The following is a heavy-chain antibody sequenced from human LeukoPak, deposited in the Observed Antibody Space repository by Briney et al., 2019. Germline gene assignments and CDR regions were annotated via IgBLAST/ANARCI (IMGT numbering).Heavy chain of an antibody. D-gene: IGHD3-22*01. CDR2: ISWNSGSI. CDR3: AKTAGVMIVVVLHDAFDI. Sequence: GGSLRLSCAASGFTFDDYAMHWVRQAPGKGLEWVSGISWNSGSIGYADSVKGRFTISRDNSKNTLYLQMNSLRAEDTAVYYCAKTAGVMIVVVLHDAFDIWGQGTMVTVSS. CDR1: GFTFDDYA. J-gene: IGHJ3*02. V-gene: IGHV3-9*01.